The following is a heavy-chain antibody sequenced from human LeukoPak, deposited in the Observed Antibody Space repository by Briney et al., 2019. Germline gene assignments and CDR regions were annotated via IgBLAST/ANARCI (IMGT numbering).Heavy chain of an antibody. CDR1: GGSISSYY. D-gene: IGHD3-3*01. CDR2: IYYSGST. J-gene: IGHJ6*02. V-gene: IGHV4-59*12. CDR3: AREPPYDFWSGYSYGMDV. Sequence: SETLSLTCTVSGGSISSYYWSWIRQPPGKGLEWIGYIYYSGSTYYNPSLKSRVTISVDTSKNQFSLKLSSVTAADTAVYYCAREPPYDFWSGYSYGMDVWGQGTTVTVSS.